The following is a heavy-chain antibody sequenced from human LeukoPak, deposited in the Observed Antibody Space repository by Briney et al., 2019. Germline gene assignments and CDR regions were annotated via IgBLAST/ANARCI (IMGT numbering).Heavy chain of an antibody. CDR3: ARSTVTTDYYYGMDV. D-gene: IGHD4-4*01. V-gene: IGHV4-59*12. CDR2: IYYSGST. CDR1: GGSISSYY. J-gene: IGHJ6*02. Sequence: SETLSLTCTVSGGSISSYYWSWIRQPPGKGLEWIGYIYYSGSTNYNPSLKSRVTISVDTSKNQFSLKLSSVTAADTAVYYCARSTVTTDYYYGMDVWGQGTTVTVSS.